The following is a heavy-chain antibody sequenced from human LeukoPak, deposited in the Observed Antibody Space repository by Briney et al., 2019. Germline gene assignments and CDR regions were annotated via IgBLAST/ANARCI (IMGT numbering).Heavy chain of an antibody. CDR2: IYYSGNT. J-gene: IGHJ5*02. CDR1: GDSISSSSYY. CDR3: ARRLRRNSVALNWFDP. D-gene: IGHD1-14*01. V-gene: IGHV4-39*01. Sequence: PSETLSLTCTVSGDSISSSSYYWGWIRQPPGKGLEWIGSIYYSGNTYYNPSLKSRVTISVDTSKNQFSLKLSSVTAADTAVYYCARRLRRNSVALNWFDPWGQGTLVTVSS.